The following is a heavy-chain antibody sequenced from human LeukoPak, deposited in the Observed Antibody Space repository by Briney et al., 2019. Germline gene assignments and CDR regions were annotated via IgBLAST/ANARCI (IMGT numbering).Heavy chain of an antibody. J-gene: IGHJ6*02. D-gene: IGHD2-2*01. V-gene: IGHV3-33*01. Sequence: GRSLRLSCAASGFTFSSYGMHWVRQAPGKGLEWVAVIWYDGSNKYYADSVKGRFTISRDNSKNTLHLQMNSLRAEDTAVYYCAREYCSSTSCYGVRANYYYGMDVWGQGTTVTVSS. CDR3: AREYCSSTSCYGVRANYYYGMDV. CDR2: IWYDGSNK. CDR1: GFTFSSYG.